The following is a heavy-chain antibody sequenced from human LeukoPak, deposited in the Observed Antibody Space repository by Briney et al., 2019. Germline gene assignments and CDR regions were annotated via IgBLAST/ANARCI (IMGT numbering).Heavy chain of an antibody. CDR1: GFTFSSYW. Sequence: PGGSLRLSCAASGFTFSSYWMHWVRQAPGKGLVWVSRINTDGSSTYYADSVKGRFTISRDNSKNTLYLQMNSLRAEDTAVYYCAKDFVKVSYCFDYWGQGTLVTVSS. J-gene: IGHJ4*02. D-gene: IGHD5/OR15-5a*01. CDR2: INTDGSST. CDR3: AKDFVKVSYCFDY. V-gene: IGHV3-74*01.